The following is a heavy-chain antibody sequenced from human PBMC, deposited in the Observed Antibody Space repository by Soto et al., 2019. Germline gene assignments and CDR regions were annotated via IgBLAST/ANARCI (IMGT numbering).Heavy chain of an antibody. Sequence: EVQLLESGGGLEQPGGSLRLSCAASGFSFSSYAMNWVRQAPGKGLEWVTTINGGSTTYYADSVKGRFTISRDNSKNTLYLQMNGLRAEDTAVYYCAKDKDWSGVYGMGVWGQGTTVTVSS. CDR1: GFSFSSYA. D-gene: IGHD3-3*01. J-gene: IGHJ6*02. V-gene: IGHV3-23*01. CDR2: INGGSTT. CDR3: AKDKDWSGVYGMGV.